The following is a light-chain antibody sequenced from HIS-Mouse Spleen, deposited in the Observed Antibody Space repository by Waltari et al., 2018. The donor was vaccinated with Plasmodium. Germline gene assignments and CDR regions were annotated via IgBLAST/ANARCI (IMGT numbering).Light chain of an antibody. Sequence: SYELTQPSSVSVSPGQTARITCSGDVLAKKYARWFQQKPGQAPVLVIYKDSERPSGIPERCSGSSSGTTGTLTISGAQVEDEADYYCYSAADNNLVFGGGTKLTVL. J-gene: IGLJ3*02. CDR3: YSAADNNLV. V-gene: IGLV3-27*01. CDR2: KDS. CDR1: VLAKKY.